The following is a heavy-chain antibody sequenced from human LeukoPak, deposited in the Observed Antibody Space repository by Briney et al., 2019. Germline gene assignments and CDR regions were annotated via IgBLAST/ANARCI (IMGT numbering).Heavy chain of an antibody. V-gene: IGHV1-2*02. D-gene: IGHD2-15*01. CDR3: ARVGYCSTGNCYSDWFDP. Sequence: ASVKVSFKASGYAFTCYYVQWVRPAPGQGGEGMGWINPHSGGTNYAQKFQGRVTMTRDTSISTAYMELSRLRFDDTAVYYCARVGYCSTGNCYSDWFDPWGQGTLVTVSS. CDR1: GYAFTCYY. CDR2: INPHSGGT. J-gene: IGHJ5*02.